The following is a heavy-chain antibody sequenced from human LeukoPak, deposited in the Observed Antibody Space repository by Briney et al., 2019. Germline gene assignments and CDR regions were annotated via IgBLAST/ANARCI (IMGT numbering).Heavy chain of an antibody. Sequence: SETLSLTCAVSRYSINNAHYWAWIRQPPGKGLEWIGNISQSAIASYNPSLKRPVTISLDTSNNHFSLGLRSVTAPDTAVYFCARASVEHSIVAGDYFDYWGQGTLVTVSS. CDR3: ARASVEHSIVAGDYFDY. D-gene: IGHD1/OR15-1a*01. J-gene: IGHJ4*02. CDR1: RYSINNAHY. V-gene: IGHV4-38-2*01. CDR2: ISQSAIA.